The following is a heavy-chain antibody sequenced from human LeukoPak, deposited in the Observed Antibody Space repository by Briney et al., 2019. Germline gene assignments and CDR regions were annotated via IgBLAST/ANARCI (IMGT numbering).Heavy chain of an antibody. D-gene: IGHD5-24*01. V-gene: IGHV3-33*06. J-gene: IGHJ4*02. CDR3: AKGGMATITAADY. Sequence: GRSLRLSCAASGFTFSSCGMHWVRQAPGKGLEWVAVIWYDGSNKYYADSVKGRFTISRDNSKNTLYLQMNSLRAEDTAVYYCAKGGMATITAADYWGQGTLVTVSS. CDR2: IWYDGSNK. CDR1: GFTFSSCG.